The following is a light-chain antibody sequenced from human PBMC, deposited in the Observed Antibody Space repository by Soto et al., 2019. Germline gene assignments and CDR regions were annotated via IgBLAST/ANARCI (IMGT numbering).Light chain of an antibody. Sequence: DLQMTQSPSSLSASVGDRVTITCQASQDITKFLNWYQQKSGEAPKLLMRGASNLETGVPSRFSGSVSGTEYSLTISSLQPEDYATYFCQQYAYLPITFGQGTRLEIK. CDR1: QDITKF. V-gene: IGKV1-33*01. J-gene: IGKJ5*01. CDR2: GAS. CDR3: QQYAYLPIT.